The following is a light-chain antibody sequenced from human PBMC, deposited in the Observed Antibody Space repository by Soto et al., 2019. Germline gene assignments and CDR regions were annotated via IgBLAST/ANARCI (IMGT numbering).Light chain of an antibody. CDR1: SSDVGGYNY. Sequence: SALTQPAXVSGSPGQSITISCTGTSSDVGGYNYVSWYQQHPGKAPKLMIYDVSNRPSGVSNRFSGSKSGNTASLTISGLQAEDEADYYCSSYTSSSTYVFGTGTKVTVL. CDR3: SSYTSSSTYV. CDR2: DVS. V-gene: IGLV2-14*01. J-gene: IGLJ1*01.